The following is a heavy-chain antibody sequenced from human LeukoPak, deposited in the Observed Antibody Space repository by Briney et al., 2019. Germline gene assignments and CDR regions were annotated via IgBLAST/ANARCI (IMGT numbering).Heavy chain of an antibody. Sequence: PGGSLRLSCAASGFTFSSYEMNWVRQAPGKGLEWVSYISSSGSTIYYADSVKGRFTISRDNAKNSLYLQMNSLRAEDTALYYCAKGYSSGWTPGIDYWGQGTLVTVSS. J-gene: IGHJ4*02. V-gene: IGHV3-48*03. CDR1: GFTFSSYE. CDR2: ISSSGSTI. CDR3: AKGYSSGWTPGIDY. D-gene: IGHD6-19*01.